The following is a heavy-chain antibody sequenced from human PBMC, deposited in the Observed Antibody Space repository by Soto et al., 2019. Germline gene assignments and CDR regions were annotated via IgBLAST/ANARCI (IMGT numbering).Heavy chain of an antibody. J-gene: IGHJ4*01. CDR2: IRSKTSGGTT. D-gene: IGHD2-8*02. Sequence: SGXSLRLSGVASGFTLSNAWINWVVQAPGKGLEGVCRIRSKTSGGTTDFAAPVKGRFAISRDDSKDMVYLQMNSLRTEDTAVYYCTTDSLFTGVLVRFDFWGHGTLVTVSS. V-gene: IGHV3-15*07. CDR3: TTDSLFTGVLVRFDF. CDR1: GFTLSNAW.